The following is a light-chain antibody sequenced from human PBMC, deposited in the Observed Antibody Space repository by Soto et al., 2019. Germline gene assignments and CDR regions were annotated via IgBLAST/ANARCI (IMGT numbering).Light chain of an antibody. V-gene: IGKV1-12*01. Sequence: DSQMTKSPSSVSASVGDRVTITCLASQDISGWLAWYQQKPGKAPKLLIYAASSLQSGVPSRFSGSGSGTYFTLTISSLQPEDFATYYCLQANTFPITFGQGTRLEI. J-gene: IGKJ5*01. CDR1: QDISGW. CDR3: LQANTFPIT. CDR2: AAS.